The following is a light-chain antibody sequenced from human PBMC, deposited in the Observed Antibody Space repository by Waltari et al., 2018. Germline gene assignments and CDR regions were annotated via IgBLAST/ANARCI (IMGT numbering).Light chain of an antibody. CDR1: QSVSRAL. CDR3: QMYVRLPAT. V-gene: IGKV3D-20*02. CDR2: YAF. Sequence: EIVLTQSTGTLSLSPGERATLSCRASQSVSRALAWYQHTPGQAPRLLSYYAFKRAAGIPDRFSGSGTGTDFSLTISRLEPEDFAVYYCQMYVRLPATFGQGTTVEIK. J-gene: IGKJ1*01.